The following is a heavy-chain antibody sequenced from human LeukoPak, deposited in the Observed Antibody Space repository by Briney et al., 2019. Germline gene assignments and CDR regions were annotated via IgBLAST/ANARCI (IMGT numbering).Heavy chain of an antibody. J-gene: IGHJ4*02. CDR2: INHSGST. Sequence: SETLSLTCAVYGGSFSGYYWSWIRQPPGKGLEWIGEINHSGSTNYNPSLKSRVTISVDTSKNQFSLKLSSVTAADTAVYYCARERPYYGSGSLDYWGQGALVTVSS. D-gene: IGHD3-10*01. V-gene: IGHV4-34*01. CDR3: ARERPYYGSGSLDY. CDR1: GGSFSGYY.